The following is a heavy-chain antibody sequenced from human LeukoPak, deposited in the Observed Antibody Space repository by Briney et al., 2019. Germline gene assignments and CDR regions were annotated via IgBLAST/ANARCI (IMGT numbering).Heavy chain of an antibody. D-gene: IGHD2-8*01. Sequence: SVKVSCKASGGTFSSCAISWVRQAPGQGLEWMGGIIPIFGTANYAQKFQGRVTITTDESTSTAYMELSSLRSEDTAVYYCARGLIPLYYFDYWGQGTLVTVSS. CDR2: IIPIFGTA. V-gene: IGHV1-69*05. J-gene: IGHJ4*02. CDR3: ARGLIPLYYFDY. CDR1: GGTFSSCA.